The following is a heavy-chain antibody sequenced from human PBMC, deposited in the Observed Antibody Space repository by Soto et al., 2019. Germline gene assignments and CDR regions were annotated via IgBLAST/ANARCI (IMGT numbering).Heavy chain of an antibody. CDR2: IIPIFGTA. Sequence: QVQLVQSGAEVKKPGSSVKVSCKASGGTFSSYAISWVRQAPGQGLEWMGGIIPIFGTANYAQKFLGRVTITADESTSTDYMELSSLRSEETAVYYCAGTWIQLWAREAWFDPWGQGTLVTVSS. D-gene: IGHD5-18*01. V-gene: IGHV1-69*01. CDR1: GGTFSSYA. CDR3: AGTWIQLWAREAWFDP. J-gene: IGHJ5*02.